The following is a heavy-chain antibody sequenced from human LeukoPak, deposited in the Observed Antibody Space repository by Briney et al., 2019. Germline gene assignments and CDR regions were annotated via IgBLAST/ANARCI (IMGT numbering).Heavy chain of an antibody. D-gene: IGHD2-15*01. Sequence: GGSLRLSCAASGFTFSTYDMHWVRQATGKGLEWVSAIGTDYKTYYPDSVKGRFTISRENAGNSLYLQMSSLRAGDTAVYYCARGRSTSCRGGICYSNWFDPWGQGTLVTVSS. CDR3: ARGRSTSCRGGICYSNWFDP. CDR2: IGTDYKT. V-gene: IGHV3-13*01. CDR1: GFTFSTYD. J-gene: IGHJ5*02.